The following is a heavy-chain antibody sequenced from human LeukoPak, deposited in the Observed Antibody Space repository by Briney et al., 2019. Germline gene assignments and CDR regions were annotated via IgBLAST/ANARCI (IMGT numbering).Heavy chain of an antibody. J-gene: IGHJ4*02. V-gene: IGHV3-23*01. CDR1: GFIFSNYV. Sequence: GGSLRLSCAASGFIFSNYVMSWVRQAPGKGPEWVSAISGSSVKTYYADSVKGRFTTSRDDSENTLYLQMNSLRAEDTAVYYCAKGPAAIGGYFDYWGQGTLVTVSS. CDR3: AKGPAAIGGYFDY. CDR2: ISGSSVKT. D-gene: IGHD2-2*01.